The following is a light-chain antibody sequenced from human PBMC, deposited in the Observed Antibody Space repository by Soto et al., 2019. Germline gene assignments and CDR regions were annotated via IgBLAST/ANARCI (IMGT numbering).Light chain of an antibody. J-gene: IGKJ5*01. Sequence: DSLMTQSPESLPVSLGESATINCKSTPLVLSNNNNYLAWFQQKPGQPPRLFIYWASTRGSGVPDRFSGSGSGTDFTLTISNVEAEDVAIYYCQQYHSDPITFGQGTRLEI. CDR2: WAS. CDR1: PLVLSNNNNY. V-gene: IGKV4-1*01. CDR3: QQYHSDPIT.